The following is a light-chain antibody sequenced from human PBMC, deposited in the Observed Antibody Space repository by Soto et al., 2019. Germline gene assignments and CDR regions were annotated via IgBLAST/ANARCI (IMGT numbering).Light chain of an antibody. CDR3: GSYEVTNIFV. J-gene: IGLJ1*01. Sequence: QSVLAQPPSASGSPGQSVTISCTGTSSDVGGYNYVSWYQQHPGKAPKVIIYEVSKRPSGVPDRFSGSKSGSTASLTVSGLQAEDEADYYCGSYEVTNIFVFGAGAKVTVL. CDR1: SSDVGGYNY. V-gene: IGLV2-8*01. CDR2: EVS.